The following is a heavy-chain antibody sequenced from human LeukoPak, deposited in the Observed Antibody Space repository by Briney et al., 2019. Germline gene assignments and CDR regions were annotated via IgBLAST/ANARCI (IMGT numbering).Heavy chain of an antibody. V-gene: IGHV6-1*01. Sequence: LQTLSLTCAISGDSVSSNSAAWSWVRQSPSRGLEWLGRTYYRSKWYYDYAVSVKSRITINPDTSKNQFSLQLNSVTPEDTAVYYCARGATAYFDYWGQGTLVTVSS. J-gene: IGHJ4*02. D-gene: IGHD5-12*01. CDR3: ARGATAYFDY. CDR1: GDSVSSNSAA. CDR2: TYYRSKWYY.